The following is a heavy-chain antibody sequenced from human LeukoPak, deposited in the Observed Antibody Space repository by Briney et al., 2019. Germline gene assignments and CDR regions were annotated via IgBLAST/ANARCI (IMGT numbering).Heavy chain of an antibody. Sequence: PGGSLRPSCAASGFTFSSYTMNWVRQAPGKGLEWVSSISSSSSYIYYADSVKGRFTISRDSSRNTLFLHMNTLRAEDTAIYYCAKDRTVGASYWYFDLWGRGTLVTVSS. CDR3: AKDRTVGASYWYFDL. CDR2: ISSSSSYI. D-gene: IGHD1-26*01. V-gene: IGHV3-21*04. CDR1: GFTFSSYT. J-gene: IGHJ2*01.